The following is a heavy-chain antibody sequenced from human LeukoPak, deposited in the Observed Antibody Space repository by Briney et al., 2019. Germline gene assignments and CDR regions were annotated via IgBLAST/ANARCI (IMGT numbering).Heavy chain of an antibody. Sequence: GASVKVSCKASGYTFTSYDINWVRQATGQGLEWMGWMNPNSGNTGYAQKFQGRVTMTRNTSISTAYMELSSLRSEDTAVYYCARNWNYVGGVVREGDYWGQGTLVTVSS. CDR1: GYTFTSYD. CDR2: MNPNSGNT. D-gene: IGHD1-7*01. J-gene: IGHJ4*02. V-gene: IGHV1-8*01. CDR3: ARNWNYVGGVVREGDY.